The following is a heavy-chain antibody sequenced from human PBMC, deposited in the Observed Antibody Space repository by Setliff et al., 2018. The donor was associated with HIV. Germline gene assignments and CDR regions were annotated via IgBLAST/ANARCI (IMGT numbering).Heavy chain of an antibody. CDR1: GDSIDDFY. Sequence: SETLSLTCTVSGDSIDDFYWSWIRQPPGQGLEWIGYIFSNVTTNYSPSLKSRVTMSIDRSKSQFLLNLTSVNASDTAIYYGARRKLSKGGAFDYWGQGALVTVSS. J-gene: IGHJ4*02. V-gene: IGHV4-4*09. CDR3: ARRKLSKGGAFDY. CDR2: IFSNVTT. D-gene: IGHD1-1*01.